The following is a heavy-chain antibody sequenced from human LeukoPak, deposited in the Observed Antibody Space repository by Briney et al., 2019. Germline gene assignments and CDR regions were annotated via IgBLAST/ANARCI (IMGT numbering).Heavy chain of an antibody. Sequence: SETLSLTCTVSGGSISSSSYYWGWIRQQPPGKGLEWIGNIYYSGSTYYNLSLKRRVTISVDTSKNQFTLKLSPVTAADTAVYYCARRDSCSNGVCYPFDYWGQGTLVTVSS. CDR2: IYYSGST. D-gene: IGHD2-8*01. CDR3: ARRDSCSNGVCYPFDY. CDR1: GGSISSSSYY. J-gene: IGHJ4*02. V-gene: IGHV4-39*01.